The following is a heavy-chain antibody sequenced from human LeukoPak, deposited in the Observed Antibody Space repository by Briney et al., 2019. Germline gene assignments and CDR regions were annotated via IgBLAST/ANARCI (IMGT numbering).Heavy chain of an antibody. CDR3: ATQVGDSSGWYISTPD. V-gene: IGHV1-69*04. J-gene: IGHJ4*02. D-gene: IGHD6-19*01. CDR1: GGTFSSYA. CDR2: IILILGIA. Sequence: SSVKVSCKASGGTFSSYAISWVRQAPGQGLEWMGRIILILGIANYAQKFQGRVTITADKSTSTAYMELSSLRSEDTAVYYCATQVGDSSGWYISTPDWGQGTLVTVSS.